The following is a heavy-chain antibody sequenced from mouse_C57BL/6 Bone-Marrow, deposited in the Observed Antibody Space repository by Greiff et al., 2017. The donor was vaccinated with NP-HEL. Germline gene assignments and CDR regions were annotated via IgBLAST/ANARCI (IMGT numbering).Heavy chain of an antibody. CDR3: AGEGSWLRAGYWYFDV. CDR2: ITPSNGGT. CDR1: GYTFTSYW. Sequence: QVQLQQPGTELVKPGTSVKLSCKSSGYTFTSYWMHWVKQRPGQGLVWIGNITPSNGGTNYNEKFKSKPTLTVDKSSTTAYMQLISLTSDDSAINYCAGEGSWLRAGYWYFDVWVTGTTVTVSS. V-gene: IGHV1-53*01. D-gene: IGHD2-2*01. J-gene: IGHJ1*03.